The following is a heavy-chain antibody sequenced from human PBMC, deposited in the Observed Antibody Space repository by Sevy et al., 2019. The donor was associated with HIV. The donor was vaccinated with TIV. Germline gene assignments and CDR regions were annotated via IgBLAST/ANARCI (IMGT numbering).Heavy chain of an antibody. CDR3: ARARYSSGWYFWFDP. D-gene: IGHD6-13*01. Sequence: ASVKVSCKASGYTFTGYYMHWVRQAPGQGLEWMGWINPNSGGTNYEQKFQGRVTMTRDTSIRTAYMELSRLSSDDTAVYYCARARYSSGWYFWFDPWGQGPLVTVSS. V-gene: IGHV1-2*02. CDR2: INPNSGGT. CDR1: GYTFTGYY. J-gene: IGHJ5*02.